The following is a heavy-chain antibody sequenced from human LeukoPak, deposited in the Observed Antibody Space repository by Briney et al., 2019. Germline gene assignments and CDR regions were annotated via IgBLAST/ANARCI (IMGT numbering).Heavy chain of an antibody. CDR2: ITSRDGTT. CDR3: AKDRSRDGYNLDAFDI. J-gene: IGHJ3*02. Sequence: PGGSLRLSCAASGFNFNIYAMSWVRQAPGKGLQWVSSITSRDGTTFYADSVKGRFTISRGNSKNTLYLQMNSLRAEDTAVYYCAKDRSRDGYNLDAFDIWGQGTMVTVSS. CDR1: GFNFNIYA. V-gene: IGHV3-23*01. D-gene: IGHD5-24*01.